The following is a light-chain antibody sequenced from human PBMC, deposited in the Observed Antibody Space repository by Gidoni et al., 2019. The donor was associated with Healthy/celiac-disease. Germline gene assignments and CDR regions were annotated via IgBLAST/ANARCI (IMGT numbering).Light chain of an antibody. V-gene: IGKV3-11*01. Sequence: EIVSTQSLATLSLSPGERAILPCRASQSVSSYLAWYQQKPGQAPRLLIYEAYNRATGIPARFSGSGSGTDFTLAISLLEPEGFAVYYCQQRRNWPPLTFGGGTKVEIK. CDR2: EAY. CDR3: QQRRNWPPLT. CDR1: QSVSSY. J-gene: IGKJ4*01.